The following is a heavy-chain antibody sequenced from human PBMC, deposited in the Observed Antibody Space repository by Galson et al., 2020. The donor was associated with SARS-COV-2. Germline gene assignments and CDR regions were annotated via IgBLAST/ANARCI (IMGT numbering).Heavy chain of an antibody. Sequence: HGESLKISCQVSGYSFTSYWVAWVRHVPGKGLEWMGTIFPVDSATKYSPSFQGQVSISADRSVSTVYLQWRSLKASDSGIYYCARTTGALPSDAFDFWGQGTMVTVSP. CDR2: IFPVDSAT. CDR3: ARTTGALPSDAFDF. V-gene: IGHV5-51*01. CDR1: GYSFTSYW. J-gene: IGHJ3*01. D-gene: IGHD7-27*01.